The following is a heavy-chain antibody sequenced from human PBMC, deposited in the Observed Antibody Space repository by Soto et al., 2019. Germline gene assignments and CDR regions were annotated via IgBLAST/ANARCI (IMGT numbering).Heavy chain of an antibody. CDR3: AKEGGSIGGWFGRKFDS. D-gene: IGHD3-16*01. V-gene: IGHV3-23*01. Sequence: LRLSCAASGFTFSTHAMSWVRQAPGKGLEWVSGISSGGTTTFHAASVEGRFTISRDKSKNTLYLQMNSLRADDTAVYFCAKEGGSIGGWFGRKFDSWGQGTQVTVSS. J-gene: IGHJ4*02. CDR1: GFTFSTHA. CDR2: ISSGGTTT.